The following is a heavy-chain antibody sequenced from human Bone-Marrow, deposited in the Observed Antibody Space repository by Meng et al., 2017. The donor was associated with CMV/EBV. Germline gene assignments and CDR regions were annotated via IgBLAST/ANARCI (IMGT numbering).Heavy chain of an antibody. CDR3: ARRYSSGWDYYYYYGMDV. D-gene: IGHD6-19*01. Sequence: GGSLRLSCAASGFTFSSYWMSWVRQAPGKGLEWVANIKQDGSEKYYVDSVKGRFTISRDNAKNSLYLQMNSLRAEDTAVYYCARRYSSGWDYYYYYGMDVWGQGNTVNVYS. V-gene: IGHV3-7*01. CDR2: IKQDGSEK. J-gene: IGHJ6*01. CDR1: GFTFSSYW.